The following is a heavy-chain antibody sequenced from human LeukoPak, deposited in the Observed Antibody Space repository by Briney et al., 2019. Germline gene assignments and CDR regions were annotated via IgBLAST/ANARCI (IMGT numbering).Heavy chain of an antibody. J-gene: IGHJ3*02. V-gene: IGHV4-59*01. CDR3: ARPRREHDSFDI. CDR2: IYYSGSS. Sequence: SETLSLTCTVSGASISSSYWTWIRQPPGKGLEWIGYIYYSGSSNFNPSLKSRVTISLDTSKNQFSLKLTSVTAADTAVYYCARPRREHDSFDIWGQGAMVTVSS. D-gene: IGHD1/OR15-1a*01. CDR1: GASISSSY.